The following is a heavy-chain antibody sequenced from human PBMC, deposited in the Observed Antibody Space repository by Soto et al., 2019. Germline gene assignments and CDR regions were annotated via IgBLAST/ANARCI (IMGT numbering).Heavy chain of an antibody. V-gene: IGHV4-59*08. CDR3: ARHEDWAHYFDY. CDR2: VHYSGST. J-gene: IGHJ4*02. Sequence: PSETPSLTCIVPGDSISGYSWSWIRQSPGKGLDWIGYVHYSGSTNYNSSLKTRVTISVDRSKNQFSLSLISVTAADTAVYYCARHEDWAHYFDYWGQGILVTV. D-gene: IGHD2-15*01. CDR1: GDSISGYS.